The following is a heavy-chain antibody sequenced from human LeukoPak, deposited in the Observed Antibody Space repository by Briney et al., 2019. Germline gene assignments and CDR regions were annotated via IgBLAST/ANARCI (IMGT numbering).Heavy chain of an antibody. CDR1: GYTFISFG. Sequence: GASVKVSCKTSGYTFISFGISWVRQAPGQGLEWMGWISGNNGNTNYEQKLQGRVTMTTDTSTSTAYMELRSLRSDDTAVYYCARDGIGDHFWSPFDYWGQGALVTVSS. CDR3: ARDGIGDHFWSPFDY. V-gene: IGHV1-18*01. CDR2: ISGNNGNT. D-gene: IGHD3-3*02. J-gene: IGHJ4*02.